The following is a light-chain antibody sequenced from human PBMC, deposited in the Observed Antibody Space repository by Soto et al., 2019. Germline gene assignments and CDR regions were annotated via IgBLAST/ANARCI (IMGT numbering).Light chain of an antibody. J-gene: IGKJ4*01. Sequence: EIVMTQSPGTLSLSPGEGATLSCRASRSINSNFLAWYQQKPGQAPSLLTYGASSRATGVPDRFSASGSGTDFALTISRLEPEDVAVYYCQQYISSPLTFGGGTKVEI. CDR2: GAS. V-gene: IGKV3-20*01. CDR1: RSINSNF. CDR3: QQYISSPLT.